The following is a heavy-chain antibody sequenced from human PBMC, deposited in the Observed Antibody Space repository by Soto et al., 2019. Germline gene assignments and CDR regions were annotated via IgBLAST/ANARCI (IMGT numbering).Heavy chain of an antibody. V-gene: IGHV4-4*07. J-gene: IGHJ5*02. Sequence: PSETLSLTYTVSGGSTSSYYWSWIRQPAGKGLEWIGRIYSSGSSNYNPSLKSRITMPVDTSKNQFSLKLSSVTAADTAVYYCARGLTGSSSWNNWFDPWGQGTLVTVS. CDR1: GGSTSSYY. CDR2: IYSSGSS. CDR3: ARGLTGSSSWNNWFDP. D-gene: IGHD6-13*01.